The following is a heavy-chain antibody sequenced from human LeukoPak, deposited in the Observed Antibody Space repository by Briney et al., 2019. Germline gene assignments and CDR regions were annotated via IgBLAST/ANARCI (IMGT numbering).Heavy chain of an antibody. CDR2: IYSGGST. V-gene: IGHV3-53*01. Sequence: GGSLRLSCAASGFTVSSNYMSWVRQAPGKGLEWVSVIYSGGSTYYADSVKGRFTISRDNSKNTLYLQMNSLRAEDTAVYYCVKTGTPWYYFDYWGQGTLVTVSS. CDR3: VKTGTPWYYFDY. CDR1: GFTVSSNY. J-gene: IGHJ4*02. D-gene: IGHD1-1*01.